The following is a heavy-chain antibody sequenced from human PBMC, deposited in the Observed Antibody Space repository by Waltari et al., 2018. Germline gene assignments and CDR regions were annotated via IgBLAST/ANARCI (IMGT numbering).Heavy chain of an antibody. J-gene: IGHJ4*02. D-gene: IGHD6-13*01. Sequence: VQLVASGGGLVQPGGSLRLSCVASRFIFSTYWMAWVRQAPGKGLVWVSRINRDGSSTTYADSVKGQFTISRDNAKNTLYLHMSSLRAEDTAVYYCVRENIAAAGLESWGQGTLVTVSS. CDR3: VRENIAAAGLES. CDR2: INRDGSST. V-gene: IGHV3-74*01. CDR1: RFIFSTYW.